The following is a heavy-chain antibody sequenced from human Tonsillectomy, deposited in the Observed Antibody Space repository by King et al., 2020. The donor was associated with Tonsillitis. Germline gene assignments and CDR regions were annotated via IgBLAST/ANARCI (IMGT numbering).Heavy chain of an antibody. Sequence: VQLQESGPGLVKPSETLSLTCAVSGYSISSGYYWGWIRQPPGKGLEWIGSIYHSGSTYYNPPLKRRVTISVDTSKNQFSLKLSSVTAADTAVYYCARDQYAPYYFDYWGQGTLVTVSS. J-gene: IGHJ4*02. D-gene: IGHD2-2*01. CDR3: ARDQYAPYYFDY. CDR2: IYHSGST. V-gene: IGHV4-38-2*01. CDR1: GYSISSGYY.